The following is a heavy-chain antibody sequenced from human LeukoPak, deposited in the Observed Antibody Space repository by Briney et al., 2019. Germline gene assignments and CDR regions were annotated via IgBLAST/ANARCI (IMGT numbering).Heavy chain of an antibody. CDR2: MSGSGDHT. CDR3: ATLVIDGSGYSYFDY. V-gene: IGHV3-23*01. D-gene: IGHD3-22*01. Sequence: GGSLRLSCAASGFTFSSYAMSWVRHAPGKGREWVSGMSGSGDHTYYADSVKCRFPISRDNSQNTLYLQMSSVRAEDTAVYYCATLVIDGSGYSYFDYWGQGALVTVSS. CDR1: GFTFSSYA. J-gene: IGHJ4*02.